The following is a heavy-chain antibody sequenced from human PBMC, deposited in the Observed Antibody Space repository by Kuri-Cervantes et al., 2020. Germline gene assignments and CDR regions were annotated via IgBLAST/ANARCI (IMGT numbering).Heavy chain of an antibody. Sequence: ASVKVSCKASGYTFTSYDINWVRQATGQGLEWMGWMNPNSGNTGYAQKFQGRVTMTRNTSISTAHMELSGLRSEDTAVYYCARLRVGSGWYSLSYYGMDVWGQGTTVTVSS. D-gene: IGHD6-19*01. V-gene: IGHV1-8*01. CDR3: ARLRVGSGWYSLSYYGMDV. CDR2: MNPNSGNT. CDR1: GYTFTSYD. J-gene: IGHJ6*02.